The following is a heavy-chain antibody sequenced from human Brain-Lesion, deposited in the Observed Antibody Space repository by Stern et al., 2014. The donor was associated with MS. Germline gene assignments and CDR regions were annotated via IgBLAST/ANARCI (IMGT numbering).Heavy chain of an antibody. CDR1: GFTFGNYW. D-gene: IGHD3-3*01. J-gene: IGHJ6*02. CDR3: ARVYNTIYGIVTQRGSGMDV. CDR2: ITEDGTEK. Sequence: EVQLVQSGGGLVQPGGSLTISCTAAGFTFGNYWMTWVRQAPGKGLEWVDNITEDGTEKNYVDSVKGRFTISRDNARNSLYLQMNSLRVEDTALYYCARVYNTIYGIVTQRGSGMDVWGQGTTVIVSS. V-gene: IGHV3-7*01.